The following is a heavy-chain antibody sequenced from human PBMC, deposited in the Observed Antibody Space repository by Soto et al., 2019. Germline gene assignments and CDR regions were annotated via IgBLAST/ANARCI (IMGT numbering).Heavy chain of an antibody. V-gene: IGHV3-33*01. Sequence: GGSLRLSCAASGFTFSSYGMHWVRQAPGKGLEWVAVIWYDGSNKYYADSVKGRFTISRDNSKNTLYLQMNSLRAEDTAVYYCARAGYSSSWSPEPYGMDVWGQGTTVTSP. J-gene: IGHJ6*02. CDR3: ARAGYSSSWSPEPYGMDV. D-gene: IGHD6-13*01. CDR1: GFTFSSYG. CDR2: IWYDGSNK.